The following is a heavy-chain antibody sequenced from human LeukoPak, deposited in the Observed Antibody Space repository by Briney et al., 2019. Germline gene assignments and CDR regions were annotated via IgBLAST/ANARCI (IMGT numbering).Heavy chain of an antibody. D-gene: IGHD3-9*01. Sequence: PGGSLRLSCAASGFTFSSYAMSWVRQAPGKGLEWVSAISGSGGSTYYADSVKGRFTISRDNAKNSLYLQMNSLRAEDTAVYYCASARNFDWSPYGSYYYYYMDVWGKGTTVTISS. CDR1: GFTFSSYA. V-gene: IGHV3-23*01. CDR2: ISGSGGST. J-gene: IGHJ6*03. CDR3: ASARNFDWSPYGSYYYYYMDV.